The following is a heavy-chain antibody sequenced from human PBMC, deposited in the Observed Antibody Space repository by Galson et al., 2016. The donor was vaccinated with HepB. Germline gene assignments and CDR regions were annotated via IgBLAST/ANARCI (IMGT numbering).Heavy chain of an antibody. CDR3: TTARSYYNFDY. D-gene: IGHD1-26*01. V-gene: IGHV3-15*01. CDR2: IKSKTDGGIT. J-gene: IGHJ4*02. CDR1: GFTFSNAW. Sequence: SLRLSCAASGFTFSNAWMSWVRQAPGKGLEWVGRIKSKTDGGITDYAAPVKGRFTISRDDSKNTLYLQMNSLKTEDTAVYYCTTARSYYNFDYWGQGTLVTVSS.